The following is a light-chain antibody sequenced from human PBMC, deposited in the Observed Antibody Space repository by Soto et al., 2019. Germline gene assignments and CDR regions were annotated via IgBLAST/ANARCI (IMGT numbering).Light chain of an antibody. CDR2: AAS. CDR1: QNINNY. Sequence: DIQMTQSPSSLSASVGDRVTITCQASQNINNYLNWYQQKPGKVPKLLIYAASTLQSGVPSRFSGSGSGTDFTLTISSLQPEDVATYYCQKYNSAPPWTFGQGTKVEIK. V-gene: IGKV1-27*01. J-gene: IGKJ1*01. CDR3: QKYNSAPPWT.